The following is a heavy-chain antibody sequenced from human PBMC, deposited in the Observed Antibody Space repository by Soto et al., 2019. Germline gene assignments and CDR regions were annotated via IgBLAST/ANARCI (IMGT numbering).Heavy chain of an antibody. CDR2: ISPYNDNT. J-gene: IGHJ6*04. CDR3: AKHKRPTFYYNGMDV. V-gene: IGHV1-18*04. CDR1: GYTFTTYG. Sequence: ASVKVSCKASGYTFTTYGVNWVRQAPGQGLEWMGWISPYNDNTNYARKFQGRVTLTTDTSANTAYMELRSLTFDDTAIYYCAKHKRPTFYYNGMDVWGKRTTITVSS.